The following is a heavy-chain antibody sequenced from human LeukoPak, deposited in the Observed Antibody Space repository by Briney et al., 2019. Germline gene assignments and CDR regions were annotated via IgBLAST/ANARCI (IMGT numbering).Heavy chain of an antibody. CDR1: GFTFSSYG. J-gene: IGHJ6*02. Sequence: PGGSLRLSCAASGFTFSSYGMHWVRQAPGKGLEWVAVISYDGSNKYYADSVKGRFTISRDNSKNTLYLQMNSLRAEDTAVYYCAKEVYSDFGSVWGQGTTVTVSS. V-gene: IGHV3-30*18. D-gene: IGHD2-15*01. CDR2: ISYDGSNK. CDR3: AKEVYSDFGSV.